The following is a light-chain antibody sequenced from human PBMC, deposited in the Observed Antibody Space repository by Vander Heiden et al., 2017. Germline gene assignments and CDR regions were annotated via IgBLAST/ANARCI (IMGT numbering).Light chain of an antibody. V-gene: IGLV3-1*01. CDR1: KLGDNV. CDR3: QAWDKSIVV. CDR2: QDS. Sequence: SYELTQPPSVSVSLGQTARITCSGDKLGDNVVSWYQQKPGQSPVLIIYQDSGRPSGIPERFSGSNSGNTATLTISGTQAMDEADYYCQAWDKSIVVFGGGTKLTVL. J-gene: IGLJ2*01.